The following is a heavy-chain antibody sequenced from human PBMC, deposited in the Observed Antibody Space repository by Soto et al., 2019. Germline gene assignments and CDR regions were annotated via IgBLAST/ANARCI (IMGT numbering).Heavy chain of an antibody. CDR1: GGSVNSGNYY. V-gene: IGHV4-34*01. Sequence: QVQLQQWGAGLLKPSETLSLTCAVFGGSVNSGNYYWSWIRQPPGKGLEWIGEMSHSGGTHFNPSLKCRVTISVDTSKNHVSLKMSSVTAADTALYYCARVERGTATTVVDAFEIWGPGTMVTVSS. J-gene: IGHJ3*02. CDR3: ARVERGTATTVVDAFEI. CDR2: MSHSGGT. D-gene: IGHD1-1*01.